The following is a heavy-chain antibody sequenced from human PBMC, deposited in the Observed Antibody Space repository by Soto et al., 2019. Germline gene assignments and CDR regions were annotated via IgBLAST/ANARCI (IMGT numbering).Heavy chain of an antibody. CDR2: IYYSGST. V-gene: IGHV4-31*03. CDR3: ARGSCYDSSGYYDY. CDR1: GGSISSGGYY. J-gene: IGHJ4*02. D-gene: IGHD3-22*01. Sequence: SETLSLTCTVSGGSISSGGYYWSWIRQHPGKGLEWIGYIYYSGSTYYNPSLKSRVTISVDTPKNQFSLRLSSVTAADTAVYYCARGSCYDSSGYYDYWGQGTLVTVSS.